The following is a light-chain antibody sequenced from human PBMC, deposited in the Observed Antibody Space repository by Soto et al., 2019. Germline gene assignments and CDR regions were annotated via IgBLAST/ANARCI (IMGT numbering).Light chain of an antibody. CDR2: GSS. J-gene: IGLJ1*01. V-gene: IGLV1-40*01. CDR3: QSYDNSLSAYV. CDR1: SSNIGAGYD. Sequence: QSVLTQPPSVSWAPGQRVTISCTGSSSNIGAGYDVHWYQQLPGTAPKLLIYGSSNRPSGVPDRFSGSKSDTSASLAITWLQAEDEADYYCQSYDNSLSAYVFGTGTKHTVL.